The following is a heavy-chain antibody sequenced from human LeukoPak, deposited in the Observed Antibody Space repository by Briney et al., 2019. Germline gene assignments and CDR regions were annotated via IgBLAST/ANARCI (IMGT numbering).Heavy chain of an antibody. V-gene: IGHV1-18*01. D-gene: IGHD3-10*01. J-gene: IGHJ5*02. CDR3: ARVRDGWFDP. CDR2: ISAYNGNT. CDR1: GYTFTSYG. Sequence: ASVKVSCKASGYTFTSYGISWVRQAPGQGLEWMGWISAYNGNTNYAQKFQGRVTITADESTSTAYMELSSLRSEDTAVYYCARVRDGWFDPWGQGTLVTVSS.